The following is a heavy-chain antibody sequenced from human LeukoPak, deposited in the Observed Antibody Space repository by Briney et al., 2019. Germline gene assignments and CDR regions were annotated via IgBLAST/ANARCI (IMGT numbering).Heavy chain of an antibody. CDR2: IKQDGSGK. D-gene: IGHD6-13*01. CDR3: ATDLMSSSWYREYYFDY. J-gene: IGHJ4*02. Sequence: PGGSLRLSCAASGFTFSNYWMTWIRQAPGKGLEWVANIKQDGSGKYYVDSVKGRFTISRDNAKNSLYLQLNSLRAEDTAVYYCATDLMSSSWYREYYFDYWGQGTLVTVSS. V-gene: IGHV3-7*01. CDR1: GFTFSNYW.